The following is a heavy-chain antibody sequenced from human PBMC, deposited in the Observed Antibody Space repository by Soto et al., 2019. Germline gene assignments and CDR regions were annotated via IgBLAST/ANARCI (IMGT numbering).Heavy chain of an antibody. D-gene: IGHD3-9*01. V-gene: IGHV4-59*08. CDR1: GGSISSYY. CDR2: IYYRGNT. Sequence: SETLSPTCTVSGGSISSYYWSWIRQPPGKGLEWIGYIYYRGNTNYNPSFKSRVTMSVNTSKNLFSLTLSSVTAADTAVYYCARHPGYYDVLTGYSTYYFDSWGQGTLVTVSS. CDR3: ARHPGYYDVLTGYSTYYFDS. J-gene: IGHJ4*02.